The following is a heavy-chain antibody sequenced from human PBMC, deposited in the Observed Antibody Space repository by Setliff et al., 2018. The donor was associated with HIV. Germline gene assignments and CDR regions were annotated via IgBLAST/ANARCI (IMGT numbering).Heavy chain of an antibody. CDR2: IIPILGTE. V-gene: IGHV1-69*10. D-gene: IGHD2-8*01. J-gene: IGHJ4*02. CDR3: ARARSVDAFDY. CDR1: GTTFSTYL. Sequence: SVKVSCKASGTTFSTYLFTWVRQAPGQGFEWMGGIIPILGTEKYAQKFHGRVTMTRDTSTSTVYMELSSLRSEDTAVYYCARARSVDAFDYWGQGTLVTVSS.